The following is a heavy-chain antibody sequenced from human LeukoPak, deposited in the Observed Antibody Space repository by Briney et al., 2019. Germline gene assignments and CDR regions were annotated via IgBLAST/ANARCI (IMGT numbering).Heavy chain of an antibody. CDR1: GFTFTSYA. Sequence: GGSLRLSCAASGFTFTSYAMSWVRQAPGKGLEWVSAMSVSGGSTYYADSVKGRFTVSRDNSKNTLYLEMKSLRGEDTTVYYCAKDGVGDSSGYYLLEHWGQGTLVTVSS. CDR3: AKDGVGDSSGYYLLEH. J-gene: IGHJ1*01. V-gene: IGHV3-23*01. D-gene: IGHD3-22*01. CDR2: MSVSGGST.